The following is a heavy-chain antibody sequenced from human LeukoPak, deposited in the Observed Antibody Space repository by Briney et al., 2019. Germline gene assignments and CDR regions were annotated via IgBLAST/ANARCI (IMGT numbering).Heavy chain of an antibody. J-gene: IGHJ4*02. V-gene: IGHV3-23*01. CDR1: GFTFTSYA. Sequence: GGSLRLSCAASGFTFTSYAMSWVRQAPGKGLEWISIISGSGTTTYYADSVKGRFTVSRDNSKNTLYLQMNSLRAEDTAVYYCAKRGYSDSRPQYYFEYWGQGTLVTVSS. CDR3: AKRGYSDSRPQYYFEY. D-gene: IGHD3-22*01. CDR2: ISGSGTTT.